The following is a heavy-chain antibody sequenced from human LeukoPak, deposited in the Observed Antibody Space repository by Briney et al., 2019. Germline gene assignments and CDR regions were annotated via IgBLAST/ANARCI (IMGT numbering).Heavy chain of an antibody. V-gene: IGHV3-74*01. CDR3: ARDRNTDFWSGYYTNYFDY. CDR2: INSDGSST. CDR1: GFTFSSYW. J-gene: IGHJ4*02. D-gene: IGHD3-3*01. Sequence: GGSLRLSCAASGFTFSSYWMHWVRQAPGKGLVWVSRINSDGSSTSYADSVKGRFTISRDNAKNSLYLQMNSLRAEDTAVYYCARDRNTDFWSGYYTNYFDYWGQGTLVTVSS.